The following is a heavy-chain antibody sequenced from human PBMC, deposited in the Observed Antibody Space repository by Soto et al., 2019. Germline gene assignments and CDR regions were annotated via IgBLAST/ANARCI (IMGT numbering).Heavy chain of an antibody. CDR2: INAGNGNT. V-gene: IGHV1-3*01. CDR1: GYTFTSYA. J-gene: IGHJ4*02. Sequence: ASVEVSCEASGYTFTSYAIHWVRQAPGQRLEWMGWINAGNGNTKYSQKFQGRVTITRDTSASTAYMELSSLRSEDTAVYYCARGGGVWIRLPFDYWGQGTLVTVSS. CDR3: ARGGGVWIRLPFDY. D-gene: IGHD5-12*01.